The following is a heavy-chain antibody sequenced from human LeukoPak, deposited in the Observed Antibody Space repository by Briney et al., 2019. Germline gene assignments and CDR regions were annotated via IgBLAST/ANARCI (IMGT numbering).Heavy chain of an antibody. CDR2: IYYSGST. V-gene: IGHV4-31*03. D-gene: IGHD5-12*01. Sequence: SETLSLTCTVSGGSISSGGYYWSWIRQHPGKGLEWIGYIYYSGSTYYNPSLKSRVTISVDTSKNQFSLKLSSVTAADTAVYYCARVVANYYYYYMDVWGKGTTVTVSS. J-gene: IGHJ6*03. CDR1: GGSISSGGYY. CDR3: ARVVANYYYYYMDV.